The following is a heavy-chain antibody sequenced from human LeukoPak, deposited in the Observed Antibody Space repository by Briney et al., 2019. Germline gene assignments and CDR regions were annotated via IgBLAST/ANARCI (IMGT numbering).Heavy chain of an antibody. V-gene: IGHV3-23*01. D-gene: IGHD6-13*01. CDR2: ISGSGGRT. J-gene: IGHJ6*02. CDR3: AKGGGGQQPNYYYYGMDV. Sequence: GGSLRLSCAASGFTFSSYAMSWVRQAPGKGLEWVSVISGSGGRTYYADSVKGRFNISRDNPKNTLYLQMNSLRAEDTAVYYCAKGGGGQQPNYYYYGMDVWGQGTTVTVSS. CDR1: GFTFSSYA.